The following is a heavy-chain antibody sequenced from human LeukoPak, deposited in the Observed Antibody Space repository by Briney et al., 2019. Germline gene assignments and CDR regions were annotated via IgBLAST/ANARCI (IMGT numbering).Heavy chain of an antibody. Sequence: ASVKVSCKASGYTFTSYYMIWVRQAPGQGLEWMGIINPNTGSTSYTQKLQGRVTMTTDTSTSTAYMELRSLRSDDTAVYYCARDRTRFLEWLLSPDAFDIWGQGTMVTVSS. CDR2: INPNTGST. V-gene: IGHV1-46*01. J-gene: IGHJ3*02. D-gene: IGHD3-3*01. CDR3: ARDRTRFLEWLLSPDAFDI. CDR1: GYTFTSYY.